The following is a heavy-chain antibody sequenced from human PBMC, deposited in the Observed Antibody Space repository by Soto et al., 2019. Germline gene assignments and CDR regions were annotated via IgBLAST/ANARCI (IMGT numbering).Heavy chain of an antibody. CDR3: ARTTIAGIRGYFDY. CDR2: IYPGDSDT. V-gene: IGHV5-51*01. J-gene: IGHJ4*02. D-gene: IGHD2-21*01. CDR1: GYSFSTSW. Sequence: PGESLKISCQGSGYSFSTSWIGWVRQMPGKGLEWMGIIYPGDSDTRYSPSFQGQVTISADKSISTAFLQWSRLKASDTATYYCARTTIAGIRGYFDYWGQGTLVTVSS.